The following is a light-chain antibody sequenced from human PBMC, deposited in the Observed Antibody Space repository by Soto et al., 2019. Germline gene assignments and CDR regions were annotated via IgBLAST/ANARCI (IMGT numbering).Light chain of an antibody. J-gene: IGKJ5*01. CDR1: QSVSSY. V-gene: IGKV3-11*01. CDR3: QAAT. Sequence: EIVLTQSPATLSLSPGERATLSCRASQSVSSYLAWYQQKPGQAPRLLIYDASNRATGIPARFSGSGSGTDFTLTISSLEPEDFAVYYCQAATFGPGTRLEIK. CDR2: DAS.